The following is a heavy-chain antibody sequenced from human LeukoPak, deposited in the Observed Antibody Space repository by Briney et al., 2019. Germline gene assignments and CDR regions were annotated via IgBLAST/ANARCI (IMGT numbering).Heavy chain of an antibody. V-gene: IGHV4-59*08. CDR3: ARTRTHFDY. J-gene: IGHJ4*02. Sequence: SETLSLTCTVSGGSISDYQWSWIRQSPGKGLEWIGYIHYSGSTNYNPSLKSRVTISVDTSKNQLSLKLSSVTAADTAVYYCARTRTHFDYWGQGTLVTVSS. CDR2: IHYSGST. D-gene: IGHD1-7*01. CDR1: GGSISDYQ.